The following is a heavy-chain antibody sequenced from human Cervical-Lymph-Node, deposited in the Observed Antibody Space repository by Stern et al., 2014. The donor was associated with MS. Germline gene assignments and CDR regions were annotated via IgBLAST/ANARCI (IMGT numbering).Heavy chain of an antibody. J-gene: IGHJ4*02. CDR2: IYPGDSEP. CDR1: GYKFSIYW. CDR3: ARQTTAWASDV. V-gene: IGHV5-51*01. D-gene: IGHD1-14*01. Sequence: EVQLVQSGAELIRPGESLKISCKGSGYKFSIYWIAWVRQMPGKGLEWMGIIYPGDSEPRYSPSFQGQVTMSADKSTSTAYLQWSSLNAPDTAMYFCARQTTAWASDVWGQGTLVTVSS.